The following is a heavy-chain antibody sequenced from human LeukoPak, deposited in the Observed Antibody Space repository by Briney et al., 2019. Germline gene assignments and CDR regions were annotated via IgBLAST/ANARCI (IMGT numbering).Heavy chain of an antibody. Sequence: GRSLRLSCAASGFTFDDYAMHWVRQAPGKGLEWVSGISWNSGSIDYADSVKGRFTISRDNSKNTLYLQMNSLRAEDTAVYYCAKDDSSGPHGRWGQGTMVTVSS. CDR1: GFTFDDYA. V-gene: IGHV3-9*01. D-gene: IGHD3-22*01. CDR3: AKDDSSGPHGR. J-gene: IGHJ3*01. CDR2: ISWNSGSI.